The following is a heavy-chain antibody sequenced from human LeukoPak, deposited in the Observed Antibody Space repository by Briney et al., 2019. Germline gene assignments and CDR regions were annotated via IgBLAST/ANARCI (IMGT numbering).Heavy chain of an antibody. V-gene: IGHV3-30*03. D-gene: IGHD5-24*01. J-gene: IGHJ4*02. CDR3: ARGAGYNYPYYFDY. CDR1: GFTFSSYG. CDR2: ISYDGSNK. Sequence: GGSLRLSCAASGFTFSSYGTHWVRQAPGKGLEWVAVISYDGSNKYYADSVKGRFTISRDNSKNTLYLQMNSLRAEDTAVYYCARGAGYNYPYYFDYWGQGTLVTVSS.